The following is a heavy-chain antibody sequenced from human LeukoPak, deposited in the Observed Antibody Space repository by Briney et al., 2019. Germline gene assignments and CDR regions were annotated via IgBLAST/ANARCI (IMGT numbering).Heavy chain of an antibody. CDR3: AKTGGYYDSSGYYYSDYYYGMDV. Sequence: LRLSCAASGFTFSSYAMSWVRQAPGKGLEWVSAISGSGGSTYYADSVKGRFTISRDNSKNTLYLQMNSLRAEDTAVYYCAKTGGYYDSSGYYYSDYYYGMDVWGQGTTVTVSS. CDR2: ISGSGGST. D-gene: IGHD3-22*01. CDR1: GFTFSSYA. J-gene: IGHJ6*02. V-gene: IGHV3-23*01.